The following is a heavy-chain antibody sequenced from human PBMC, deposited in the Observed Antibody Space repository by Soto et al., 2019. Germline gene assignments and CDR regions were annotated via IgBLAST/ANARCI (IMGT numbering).Heavy chain of an antibody. CDR3: AREDFQTNNGYSGSFNWFDP. J-gene: IGHJ5*02. Sequence: ASVKVSCKASGYTFTSYYMHWVRQAPGQGLEWMGIINPSGGSTSYAQKFQGRVTMTRDTSTSTVYMELSSLRSEDTAVYYCAREDFQTNNGYSGSFNWFDPWGQGTLVTVSS. V-gene: IGHV1-46*01. CDR1: GYTFTSYY. D-gene: IGHD5-12*01. CDR2: INPSGGST.